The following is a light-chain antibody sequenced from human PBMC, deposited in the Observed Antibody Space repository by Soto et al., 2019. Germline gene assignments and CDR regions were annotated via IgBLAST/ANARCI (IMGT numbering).Light chain of an antibody. V-gene: IGLV2-14*01. CDR2: EVS. CDR1: SSDVGGYNY. J-gene: IGLJ1*01. Sequence: QSVLTQPPSASGSPGQSVTISCTGTSSDVGGYNYVSWYQQHPGKAPKVIIYEVSNRPSGVSNRFSGSKSGNTASLTISGLQAGDEADYYCGSYTSSTTPYVFGTGTKSPS. CDR3: GSYTSSTTPYV.